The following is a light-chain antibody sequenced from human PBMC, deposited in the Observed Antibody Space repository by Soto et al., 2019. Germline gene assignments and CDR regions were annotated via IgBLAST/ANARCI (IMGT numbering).Light chain of an antibody. CDR3: QAHDSTLAASV. J-gene: IGLJ3*02. V-gene: IGLV1-40*01. Sequence: QSVLTQPPSVSGAPGQRVTISCTGSTSNIGAPRDVHWYQQLPGAAPKLLISNNYNRPSGVPDRFSRSRSGTSASLTITSRQPEDEAHYYCQAHDSTLAASVFGGGTKLTVL. CDR1: TSNIGAPRD. CDR2: NNY.